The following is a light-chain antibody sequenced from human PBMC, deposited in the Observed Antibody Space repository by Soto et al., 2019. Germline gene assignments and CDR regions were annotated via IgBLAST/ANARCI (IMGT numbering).Light chain of an antibody. CDR3: QQYNNWLLFT. V-gene: IGKV3-15*01. J-gene: IGKJ3*01. CDR1: QRISRN. Sequence: EIVMTQSPATLSVSPGERATLSCRASQRISRNLAWYQQKPGQAPRLPIFSASTRATGIPARFSGSGSGTEFTLTISSLQSEDSAVYYCQQYNNWLLFTFGPGTKVDIK. CDR2: SAS.